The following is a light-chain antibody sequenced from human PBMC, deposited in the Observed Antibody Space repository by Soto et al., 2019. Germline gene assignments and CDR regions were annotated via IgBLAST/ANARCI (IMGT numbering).Light chain of an antibody. Sequence: EIVLTQSPGTLSLSPGERATLSCRASQSVSSSYLAWYQQKPGQAPRLLIYGASSRATGIPDRFSGSGSGTDCTLTISRLEPEDFAVYYCQQYGSSRPDAFGQGTKLEI. V-gene: IGKV3-20*01. CDR3: QQYGSSRPDA. CDR1: QSVSSSY. J-gene: IGKJ2*01. CDR2: GAS.